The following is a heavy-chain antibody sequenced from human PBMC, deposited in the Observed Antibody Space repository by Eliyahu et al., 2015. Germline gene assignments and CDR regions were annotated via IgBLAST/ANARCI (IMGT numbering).Heavy chain of an antibody. Sequence: EVQLLESGGGFVQPGESLRLSCAAAGFDFSTHAMSWVRQAPGKGLEWVSSITGDALKTFYADSVKGRFTVSRDNVKNEVYLHMSSPRGEDTATYYCTKDAPIPFEHWGQGALVSVSS. CDR1: GFDFSTHA. D-gene: IGHD2-21*01. V-gene: IGHV3-23*01. CDR3: TKDAPIPFEH. J-gene: IGHJ4*02. CDR2: ITGDALKT.